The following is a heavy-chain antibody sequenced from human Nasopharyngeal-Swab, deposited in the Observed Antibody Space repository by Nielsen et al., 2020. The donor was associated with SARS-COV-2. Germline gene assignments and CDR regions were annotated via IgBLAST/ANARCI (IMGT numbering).Heavy chain of an antibody. Sequence: ASVKVSCKASGYTFTSYYMHWVRQAPGQGLEWMGIINPSGGSTSYAQKFQGRVTMTRDTPTSIVYMELSSLRSEDTAVYYCARGPPGYCSSTSCSYYYYYMDVWGKGTTVTVSS. J-gene: IGHJ6*03. D-gene: IGHD2-2*03. V-gene: IGHV1-46*01. CDR1: GYTFTSYY. CDR3: ARGPPGYCSSTSCSYYYYYMDV. CDR2: INPSGGST.